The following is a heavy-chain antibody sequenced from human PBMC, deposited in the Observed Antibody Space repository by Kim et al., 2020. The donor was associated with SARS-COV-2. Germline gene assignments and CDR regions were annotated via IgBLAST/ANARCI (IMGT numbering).Heavy chain of an antibody. Sequence: ASVKVSCKASGYTFTSYGISWVRQAPGQGLEWMGWISAYNGNTNYAQKLQGRVTMTTDTSTSTAYMELRSLRSDDTAVYYCARDHPKLEGIYYFDYWGQGTLVTVSS. CDR3: ARDHPKLEGIYYFDY. V-gene: IGHV1-18*04. CDR1: GYTFTSYG. D-gene: IGHD1-1*01. CDR2: ISAYNGNT. J-gene: IGHJ4*02.